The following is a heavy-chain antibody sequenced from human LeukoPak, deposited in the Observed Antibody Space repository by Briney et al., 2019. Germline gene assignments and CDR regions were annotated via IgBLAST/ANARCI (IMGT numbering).Heavy chain of an antibody. Sequence: GGSLRLSCAASGFTFSSYWMSWVRQAPGKGLEWVANIKQDGSEKYYVDSVKGRFTISRDNAKNSLYLQMNSLRAEDTAVYYCARGPHVLLWFGESPTSNWFDPWGQGTLVTVSS. J-gene: IGHJ5*02. CDR3: ARGPHVLLWFGESPTSNWFDP. D-gene: IGHD3-10*01. V-gene: IGHV3-7*01. CDR1: GFTFSSYW. CDR2: IKQDGSEK.